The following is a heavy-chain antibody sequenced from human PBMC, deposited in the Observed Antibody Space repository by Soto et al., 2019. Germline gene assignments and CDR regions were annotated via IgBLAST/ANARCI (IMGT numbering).Heavy chain of an antibody. Sequence: LRLSYAASGFTFSSYGMHWVRQAPGKGLEWVAVISYDGNNKYYADSVEGRFTISRDNSKNTLYLQMNSLRAEDTAVYYCAKDRQNYYDGNGYYLGYFDYWGQGTLVTVSS. D-gene: IGHD3-22*01. J-gene: IGHJ4*02. CDR2: ISYDGNNK. CDR3: AKDRQNYYDGNGYYLGYFDY. CDR1: GFTFSSYG. V-gene: IGHV3-30*18.